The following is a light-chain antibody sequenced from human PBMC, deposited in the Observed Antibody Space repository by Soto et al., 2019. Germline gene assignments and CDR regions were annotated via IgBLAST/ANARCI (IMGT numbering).Light chain of an antibody. CDR2: AAS. J-gene: IGKJ1*01. CDR3: QQSYSSPPT. Sequence: DIQMTQSPSSLSASVXXRXXXXCXASQSISNHLNWYQQKPGKAPKLLIFAASSLQSGVPSRFSGSRSGPDFTLTISSLQPEDFATYYCQQSYSSPPTFGQGTKVDIK. V-gene: IGKV1-39*01. CDR1: QSISNH.